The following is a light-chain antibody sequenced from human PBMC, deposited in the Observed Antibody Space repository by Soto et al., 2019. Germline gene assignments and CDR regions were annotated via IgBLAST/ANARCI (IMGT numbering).Light chain of an antibody. CDR3: QQYNSYSLT. V-gene: IGKV1-5*03. CDR1: QSISSW. Sequence: DIQMTQSPSTLSASVGDRVTITCRASQSISSWLAWYQQKPGKAPKLLIYKASSLESGVPSRFTGSGSGTEFTLTISSLQPDDFATYYCQQYNSYSLTFGQGTKVHIK. J-gene: IGKJ1*01. CDR2: KAS.